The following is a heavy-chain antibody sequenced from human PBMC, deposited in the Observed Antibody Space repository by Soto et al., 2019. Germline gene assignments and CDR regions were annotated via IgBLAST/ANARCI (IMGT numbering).Heavy chain of an antibody. CDR3: AKDPQAGFGELLSFDY. CDR2: ISWNSGSI. V-gene: IGHV3-9*01. J-gene: IGHJ4*02. Sequence: GGSLRLSCAASGFTFDDYAMHWVRQAPGKGLEWVSGISWNSGSIGYADSVKGRFTISRDNAKNSLYLQMNSLRAEDTALYYCAKDPQAGFGELLSFDYWGQGTLVTVSS. CDR1: GFTFDDYA. D-gene: IGHD3-10*01.